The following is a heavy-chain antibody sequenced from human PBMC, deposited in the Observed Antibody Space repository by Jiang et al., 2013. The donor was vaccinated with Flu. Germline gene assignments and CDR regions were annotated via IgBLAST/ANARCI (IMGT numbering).Heavy chain of an antibody. V-gene: IGHV4-39*01. CDR2: IYYSGST. CDR1: GGSISSSSYY. J-gene: IGHJ2*01. CDR3: ARRPGWYFDL. Sequence: SGSGLVKPSETLSLTCTVSGGSISSSSYYWGWIRQPPGKGLEWIGSIYYSGSTYYNPSLKSRVTISVDTSKNQFSLKLSSVTAADTAVYYCARRPGWYFDLWGLAPWSLSPQ.